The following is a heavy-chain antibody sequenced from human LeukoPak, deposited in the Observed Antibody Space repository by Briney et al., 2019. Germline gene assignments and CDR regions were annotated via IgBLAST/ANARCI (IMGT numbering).Heavy chain of an antibody. V-gene: IGHV4-30-4*08. CDR1: GGSISSGDYY. Sequence: SETLSLTCTVSGGSISSGDYYWSWIRQPPGKGLEWIGYIYYSGSTYYNPSLKRRVTISVDTSKNQFSLKLSSVTAADTAVYYCARDRHSSSYGNFDYWGQGTLVTVSS. CDR2: IYYSGST. CDR3: ARDRHSSSYGNFDY. J-gene: IGHJ4*02. D-gene: IGHD6-6*01.